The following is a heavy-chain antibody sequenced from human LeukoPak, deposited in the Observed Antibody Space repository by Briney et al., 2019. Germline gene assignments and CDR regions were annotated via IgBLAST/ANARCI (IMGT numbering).Heavy chain of an antibody. CDR3: VGRTWIFDY. D-gene: IGHD3-3*01. J-gene: IGHJ4*02. V-gene: IGHV3-30*02. CDR2: IRNDGSNT. Sequence: PGGSLRLSCAASGFSFSSYGMHWLRQAPGKGLEWVAFIRNDGSNTYYADSVKGRFTVSRDNSKNTLYLQMNGLRAEDTAVYYCVGRTWIFDYWGQGTLVTVSS. CDR1: GFSFSSYG.